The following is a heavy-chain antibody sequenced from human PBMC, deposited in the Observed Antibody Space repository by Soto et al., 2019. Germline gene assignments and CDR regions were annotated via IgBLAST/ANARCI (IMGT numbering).Heavy chain of an antibody. D-gene: IGHD6-6*01. Sequence: EVQLVESGGGLVQPGGSLRLSCAASGFTFSSFAMTWVRQAPGKGLERVSSVTNRGGGSTYYADSVKGRFTISRHNSKNTLNLQMGVLEPEATSKYYCAKVARGCATRPSYHYDYIDVWGKGATDTVSS. CDR1: GFTFSSFA. CDR2: TNRGGGST. V-gene: IGHV3-23*04. CDR3: AKVARGCATRPSYHYDYIDV. J-gene: IGHJ6*03.